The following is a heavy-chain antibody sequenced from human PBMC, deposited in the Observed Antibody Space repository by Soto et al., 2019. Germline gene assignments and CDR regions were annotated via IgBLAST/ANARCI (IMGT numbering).Heavy chain of an antibody. J-gene: IGHJ4*02. CDR2: ISYDGSNK. CDR1: GFTFSSYA. D-gene: IGHD6-19*01. V-gene: IGHV3-30-3*01. Sequence: VQLVESGGGVVQPGRSLRLSCAASGFTFSSYAMHWVRQAPGKGLEWVAVISYDGSNKYYADSVKGRFTISRDNSKNTRYLQMNSLIAEDTAVYYCARDGQQWLVRWGVDYWGQGTPVTVSS. CDR3: ARDGQQWLVRWGVDY.